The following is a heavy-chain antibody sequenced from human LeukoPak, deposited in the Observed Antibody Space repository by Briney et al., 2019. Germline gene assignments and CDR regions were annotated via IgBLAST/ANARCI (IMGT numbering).Heavy chain of an antibody. D-gene: IGHD3-22*01. V-gene: IGHV1-18*01. CDR1: GYTFTSYG. CDR3: ARRLYYYDSSGYPTTYYYYGMDV. CDR2: ISAYNGNT. Sequence: ASVKVSCRASGYTFTSYGISWVRQAPGQGLEWMGWISAYNGNTNYAQKLQGRVTMTTDTSTSTAYMELRSLRFDDTAVYYCARRLYYYDSSGYPTTYYYYGMDVWGQGTTVTVSS. J-gene: IGHJ6*02.